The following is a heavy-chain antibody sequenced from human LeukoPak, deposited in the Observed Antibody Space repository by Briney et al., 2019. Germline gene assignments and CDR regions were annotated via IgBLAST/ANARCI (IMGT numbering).Heavy chain of an antibody. V-gene: IGHV3-7*01. Sequence: PGGSLRLSCAASGFTFSSYWMSWVRQAPGKGLEWVANIKQDGSEKYYVDSVKGRFTISRDNAKNSLYLQMNSLRAEDTAVYYCARAVGPDDYGNEFAYYYYMDVWGKGTTVTVSS. CDR3: ARAVGPDDYGNEFAYYYYMDV. CDR1: GFTFSSYW. D-gene: IGHD4-17*01. CDR2: IKQDGSEK. J-gene: IGHJ6*03.